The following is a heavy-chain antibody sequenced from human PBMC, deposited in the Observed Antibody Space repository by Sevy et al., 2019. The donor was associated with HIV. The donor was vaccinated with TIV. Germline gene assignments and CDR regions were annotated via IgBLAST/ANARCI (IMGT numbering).Heavy chain of an antibody. CDR1: GDSVSSNSAA. V-gene: IGHV6-1*01. CDR2: TYYRSKWYN. J-gene: IGHJ6*02. Sequence: QSQTLSLTCAISGDSVSSNSAAWNWIRQSPSRGLEWLGRTYYRSKWYNDYAVSVKSRITINPDTSKNQFSLQLNSVTPEDTAVYYCSRYLGDYHYYGMDVWGQGTTVTVSS. CDR3: SRYLGDYHYYGMDV. D-gene: IGHD3-16*01.